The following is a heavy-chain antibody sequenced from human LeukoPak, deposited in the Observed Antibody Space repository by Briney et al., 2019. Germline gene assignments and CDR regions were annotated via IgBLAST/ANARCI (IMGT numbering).Heavy chain of an antibody. J-gene: IGHJ3*02. D-gene: IGHD1-14*01. CDR1: GSTFSDYY. CDR2: ISSSGSTI. Sequence: GGSLRLSCAASGSTFSDYYMSWIRQAPGKGLEWVSYISSSGSTIYYADSVKGRFTISRDNAKNSLYLQMNSLRAEDTAVYYCARNLITSQNIRTDAFDIWGQGTMVTVSS. CDR3: ARNLITSQNIRTDAFDI. V-gene: IGHV3-11*01.